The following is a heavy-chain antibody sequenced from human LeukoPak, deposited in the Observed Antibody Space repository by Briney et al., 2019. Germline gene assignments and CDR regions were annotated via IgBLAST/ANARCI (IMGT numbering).Heavy chain of an antibody. D-gene: IGHD6-19*01. Sequence: GASVKVSCKASGGTFSSYAISWVRQAPGQGLEWMGRIIPILGIANYAQKFQGRVTITADKSTSTAYMELSSLRSEDTAVYYCASWVRSSGWYNYFDYWGQGTLVTVSS. V-gene: IGHV1-69*04. CDR2: IIPILGIA. CDR1: GGTFSSYA. J-gene: IGHJ4*02. CDR3: ASWVRSSGWYNYFDY.